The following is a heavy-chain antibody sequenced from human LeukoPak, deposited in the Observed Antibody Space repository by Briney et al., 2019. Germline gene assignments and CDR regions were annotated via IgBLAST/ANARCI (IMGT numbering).Heavy chain of an antibody. CDR3: AKDVGITMARGVVSPNAFDI. D-gene: IGHD3-10*01. CDR2: ISGSGGST. Sequence: GGSLRLSCAASGFTFSSYAMSWVRQAPGKGLEWVSAISGSGGSTYYADSVKGRFTISRDNSKNTLYLQMNSLRAEDTAVYYCAKDVGITMARGVVSPNAFDIWGQGTMVTVSS. V-gene: IGHV3-23*01. CDR1: GFTFSSYA. J-gene: IGHJ3*02.